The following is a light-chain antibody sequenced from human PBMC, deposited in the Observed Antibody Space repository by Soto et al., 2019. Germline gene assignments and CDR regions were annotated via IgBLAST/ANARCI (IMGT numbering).Light chain of an antibody. V-gene: IGKV3-20*01. Sequence: EIVLTQSPGTLSLYPGERASLSCRASESISRSNVVWYQQKPGQAPRLLIYGASSRATGIPDRFSGSGSGTDFTLTISSLEPEDFAVYFCHHCGGSQPFGQGTKVETK. CDR1: ESISRSN. J-gene: IGKJ1*01. CDR2: GAS. CDR3: HHCGGSQP.